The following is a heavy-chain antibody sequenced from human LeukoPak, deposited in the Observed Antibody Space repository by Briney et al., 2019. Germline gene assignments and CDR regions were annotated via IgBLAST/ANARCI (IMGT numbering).Heavy chain of an antibody. CDR3: ARAVVLMANNWFDP. Sequence: SQTLSLTCTVSGGSISSGGYYWSWIRQPPGKGLEWIGYIFHSGTTHYNPSLKSRVTISIDRSTNQISLKLNAVTAADTAVYYCARAVVLMANNWFDPWGQGTLVTVSS. V-gene: IGHV4-30-2*01. J-gene: IGHJ5*02. CDR1: GGSISSGGYY. D-gene: IGHD2-8*01. CDR2: IFHSGTT.